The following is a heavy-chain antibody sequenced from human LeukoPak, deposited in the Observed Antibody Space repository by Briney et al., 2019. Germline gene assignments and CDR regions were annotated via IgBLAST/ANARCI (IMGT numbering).Heavy chain of an antibody. CDR3: ARSSGSSWYYYYYYMDV. V-gene: IGHV4-38-2*02. CDR1: GYSISSGYY. J-gene: IGHJ6*03. D-gene: IGHD6-13*01. Sequence: PSETLSLTCTVSGYSISSGYYWGWIRQPPGKGLEWIGSIYHSGSTYYNPSLKSRVTISVDTSKNQFSLKLSSVTAADTAVYYCARSSGSSWYYYYYYMDVWGKGTTVTVSS. CDR2: IYHSGST.